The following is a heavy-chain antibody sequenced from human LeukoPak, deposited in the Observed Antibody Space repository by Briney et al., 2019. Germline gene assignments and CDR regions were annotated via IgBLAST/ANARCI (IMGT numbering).Heavy chain of an antibody. V-gene: IGHV4-59*01. J-gene: IGHJ5*02. CDR3: ARDRYYYDSSGTRWFDP. Sequence: KPSETLSLTCTVSGGSISSYYWSWIRQPPGKGLEWIGYIYYSGSTNYNPSLKSRVTISVDTSKNQFSLKLSSVTAADTAVYYCARDRYYYDSSGTRWFDPWGQGTLVTVSS. CDR1: GGSISSYY. CDR2: IYYSGST. D-gene: IGHD3-22*01.